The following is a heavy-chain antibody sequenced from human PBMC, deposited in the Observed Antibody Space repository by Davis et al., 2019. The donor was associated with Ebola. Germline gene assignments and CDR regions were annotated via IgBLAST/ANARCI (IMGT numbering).Heavy chain of an antibody. Sequence: PGGSLRLSCAASGFTFSGSAMHWVRQASGKGLEWVGRIRSKANSYATAYAASVKGRFTISRDDSKNTAYLQMNSLKTEDTAVYYCTRSWELRYYYYGMDVWGQGTTVTVSS. CDR3: TRSWELRYYYYGMDV. D-gene: IGHD1-26*01. V-gene: IGHV3-73*01. CDR1: GFTFSGSA. CDR2: IRSKANSYAT. J-gene: IGHJ6*02.